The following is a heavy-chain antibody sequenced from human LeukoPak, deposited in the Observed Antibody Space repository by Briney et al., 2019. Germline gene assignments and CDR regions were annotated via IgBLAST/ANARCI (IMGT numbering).Heavy chain of an antibody. Sequence: GGSLRLSCAASGFTFTNYDMHWVRQATGKGLEWVSSIGTAGDTYYLGSVKGRFTISRENAENSLYLQMDSLRAGDTAVYYCAGFGGTDGFFDIWGQGTMVTVSS. J-gene: IGHJ3*02. CDR2: IGTAGDT. D-gene: IGHD3-10*01. V-gene: IGHV3-13*04. CDR1: GFTFTNYD. CDR3: AGFGGTDGFFDI.